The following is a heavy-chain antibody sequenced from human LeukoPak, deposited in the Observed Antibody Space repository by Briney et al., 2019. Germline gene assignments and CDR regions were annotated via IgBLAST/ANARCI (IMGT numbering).Heavy chain of an antibody. D-gene: IGHD4/OR15-4a*01. J-gene: IGHJ5*02. V-gene: IGHV2-70*04. CDR3: ARLQGARIGAKWVDP. Sequence: SGPALVKPTQTLTLTCTFSGFSLTTTGMRVSWIRQPPGKALEWLARIDWDDDKFYSTSLKTRLTISKDTSKNQVVLTMTNMDPVDTATYYCARLQGARIGAKWVDPWGQGTLVTVSS. CDR2: IDWDDDK. CDR1: GFSLTTTGMR.